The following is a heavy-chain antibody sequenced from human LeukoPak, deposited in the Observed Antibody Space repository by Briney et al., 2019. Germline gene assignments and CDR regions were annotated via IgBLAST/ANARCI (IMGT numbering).Heavy chain of an antibody. V-gene: IGHV3-48*01. D-gene: IGHD3-22*01. Sequence: PGGSLRPSCAASGSTFSRYRMNWVRHAPGKGLEWVSYISSSSNSIYYADSVKGRFTISRDNAKNSLYLQMKSLRAEDTAVYYCASALTYYYDTSGSLPWGQGTLVTVSS. CDR3: ASALTYYYDTSGSLP. CDR2: ISSSSNSI. J-gene: IGHJ5*02. CDR1: GSTFSRYR.